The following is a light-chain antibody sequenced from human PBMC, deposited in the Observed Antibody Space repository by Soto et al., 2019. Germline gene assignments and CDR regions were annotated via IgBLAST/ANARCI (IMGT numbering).Light chain of an antibody. CDR2: EVS. CDR3: SSFSSSSTFI. J-gene: IGLJ2*01. Sequence: QSALTQPPSVSGCPGQSVTISCTGTSSDVGGYNRVSWYQQPPGAAPKLMISEVSNRPSGVPDRFSGSKSGNTASLIISGLQAEDEADYYCSSFSSSSTFIFGGGTKLTVL. V-gene: IGLV2-18*02. CDR1: SSDVGGYNR.